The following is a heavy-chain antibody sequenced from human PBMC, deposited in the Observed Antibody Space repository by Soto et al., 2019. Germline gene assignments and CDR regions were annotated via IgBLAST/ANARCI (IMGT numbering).Heavy chain of an antibody. J-gene: IGHJ4*02. CDR2: ISGGGGST. V-gene: IGHV3-23*01. D-gene: IGHD6-19*01. CDR1: GFIFSSYA. CDR3: AKDPAVSGRQFDC. Sequence: EVQLLESGGGLVQPGGSLRLSCEASGFIFSSYAMSWVRQAPGKGLELVSAISGGGGSTYYADSVKGRFTISRDNSKNTLYVQMSSLRADDTAVYYCAKDPAVSGRQFDCWGQGTLVTVSS.